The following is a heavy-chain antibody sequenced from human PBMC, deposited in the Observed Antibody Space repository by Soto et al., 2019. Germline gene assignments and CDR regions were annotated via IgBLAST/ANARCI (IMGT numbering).Heavy chain of an antibody. D-gene: IGHD3-22*01. CDR3: ARDYYDSSGPRAYYYYGMDV. J-gene: IGHJ6*02. V-gene: IGHV1-69*13. CDR2: IIPIFGTA. Sequence: ASVKVSCKASGGTFSSYAISWVRQAPGQGLEWMGGIIPIFGTANYAQKFQGRVTITADESTSTAYMELSSLRSEDTAVYYCARDYYDSSGPRAYYYYGMDVWGQGTTVTVSS. CDR1: GGTFSSYA.